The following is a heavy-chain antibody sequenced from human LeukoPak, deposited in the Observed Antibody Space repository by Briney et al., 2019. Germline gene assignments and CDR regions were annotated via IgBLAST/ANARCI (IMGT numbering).Heavy chain of an antibody. J-gene: IGHJ4*02. CDR3: ASLDYGDYSRDY. V-gene: IGHV4-61*02. D-gene: IGHD4-17*01. CDR2: IYASGST. CDR1: GGSISSGSYY. Sequence: SQTLSLTCTVSGGSISSGSYYWRWIRQPAGKGLEWIGRIYASGSTNYNPSLKSRVTISVDTSKNQFSLKLSSVTAADTAVYYCASLDYGDYSRDYWGQGTLVTVSS.